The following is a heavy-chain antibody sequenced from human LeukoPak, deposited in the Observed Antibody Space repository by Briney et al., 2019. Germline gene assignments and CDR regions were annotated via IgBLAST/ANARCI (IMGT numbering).Heavy chain of an antibody. CDR3: ARDPYYDFWSGYYSYYYYGMDV. J-gene: IGHJ6*02. D-gene: IGHD3-3*01. CDR1: GFTFSSYA. Sequence: PGGSLRLSRAASGFTFSSYAMHWVRQAPGKGLDWVALISSDGSDKYYADSVKGRFTISRDNSKNTLYLQMNSLRAEDTAVYYCARDPYYDFWSGYYSYYYYGMDVWGQGTTVTVSS. V-gene: IGHV3-30-3*01. CDR2: ISSDGSDK.